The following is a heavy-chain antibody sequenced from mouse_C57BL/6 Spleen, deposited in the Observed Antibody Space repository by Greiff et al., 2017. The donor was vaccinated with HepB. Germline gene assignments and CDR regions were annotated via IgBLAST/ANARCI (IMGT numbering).Heavy chain of an antibody. D-gene: IGHD2-1*01. V-gene: IGHV1-59*01. CDR2: IDPSDSYT. Sequence: QVQLQQPGAELVRPGTSVKLSCKASGYTFTSYWMHRVKQRPGQGLEWIGVIDPSDSYTNYNQKFKGKATLTVDTSSSTAYMQLSSLTSEDSAVYYCARRYYGNYSWFAYWGQGTLVTVSA. J-gene: IGHJ3*01. CDR1: GYTFTSYW. CDR3: ARRYYGNYSWFAY.